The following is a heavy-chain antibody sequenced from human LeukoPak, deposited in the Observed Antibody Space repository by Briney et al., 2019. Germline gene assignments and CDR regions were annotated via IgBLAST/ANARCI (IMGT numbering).Heavy chain of an antibody. D-gene: IGHD1-7*01. CDR2: ISAYNGNT. CDR1: GYTLTDYY. CDR3: AREELELQGDNWFDP. Sequence: ASVKVSCKASGYTLTDYYLHWVRQAPGQGLEWMGWISAYNGNTNYAQKLQGRVTMTTDTSTSTAYMELRSLRSDDTAVYYCAREELELQGDNWFDPWGQGTLVTVSS. J-gene: IGHJ5*02. V-gene: IGHV1-18*04.